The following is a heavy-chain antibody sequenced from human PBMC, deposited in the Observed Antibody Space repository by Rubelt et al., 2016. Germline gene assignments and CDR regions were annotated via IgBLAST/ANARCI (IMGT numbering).Heavy chain of an antibody. V-gene: IGHV4-38-2*02. D-gene: IGHD3-3*01. J-gene: IGHJ5*02. Sequence: QVQLQESGPGLVKPSETLSLTCTVSGYSISSGYYWGLIRQPPGKGLEWIGSIYHRGSTYYNPSLKSRVPISVDTSKDQFSLKLSSVTAARTAVYYCAGADYDFWSGSDRNWFDPWGQGTLVTVSS. CDR2: IYHRGST. CDR1: GYSISSGYY. CDR3: AGADYDFWSGSDRNWFDP.